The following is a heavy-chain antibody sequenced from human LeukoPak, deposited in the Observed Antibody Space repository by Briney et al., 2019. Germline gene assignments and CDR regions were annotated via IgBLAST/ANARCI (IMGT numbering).Heavy chain of an antibody. CDR3: ARDLYLRGNQLPGAFDI. CDR1: GVTFSSYA. Sequence: GGSLRLSCAASGVTFSSYALHWVRQAPGKGLEWVAVISYDGNNKYYADSVKGRFTISRDNSKNTLYLQMNSLRAEDTAVYYCARDLYLRGNQLPGAFDIWGQGTMVTVSS. V-gene: IGHV3-30-3*01. D-gene: IGHD2-2*01. J-gene: IGHJ3*02. CDR2: ISYDGNNK.